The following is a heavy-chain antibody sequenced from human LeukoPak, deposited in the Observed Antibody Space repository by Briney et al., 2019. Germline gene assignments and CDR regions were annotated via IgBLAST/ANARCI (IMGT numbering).Heavy chain of an antibody. V-gene: IGHV4-59*12. Sequence: PSETLSLTCTVSGGSISSYYWSWIRQPPGKGLEWIGYIYYSGSTYYNPSLKSRVTISVDTSKNQFSLKLSSVTAADTAVYYCARDLSISGGDYYYYYYMDVWGKGTTVTVSS. D-gene: IGHD3-16*01. J-gene: IGHJ6*03. CDR3: ARDLSISGGDYYYYYYMDV. CDR1: GGSISSYY. CDR2: IYYSGST.